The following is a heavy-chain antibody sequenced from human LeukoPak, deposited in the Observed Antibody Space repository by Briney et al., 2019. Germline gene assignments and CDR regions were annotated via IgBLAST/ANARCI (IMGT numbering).Heavy chain of an antibody. CDR2: IYYSGST. Sequence: SETLSLTCTVSGGSIRSYYWSWIRQPPGKGLEWIGHIYYSGSTNYNLSLKSRVPILVGTSKNQLSLKLTSMTAADTAVYYCARGILTGPIYAFDIWGRGTMVTVSS. J-gene: IGHJ3*02. CDR1: GGSIRSYY. D-gene: IGHD3-9*01. CDR3: ARGILTGPIYAFDI. V-gene: IGHV4-59*01.